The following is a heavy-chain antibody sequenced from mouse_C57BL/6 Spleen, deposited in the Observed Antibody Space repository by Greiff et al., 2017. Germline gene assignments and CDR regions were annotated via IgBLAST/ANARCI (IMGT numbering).Heavy chain of an antibody. CDR1: GFNIKNTY. V-gene: IGHV14-3*01. Sequence: VHVKQSVAELVRPGASVKLSCTASGFNIKNTYMHWVKQRPEQGLEWIGRIDPANGNTKYAPKFQGKATITADTSSNTAYLQLSSLTSEDTAIYYCALITTVVAPFDYWGQGTTLTVSS. D-gene: IGHD1-1*01. CDR3: ALITTVVAPFDY. J-gene: IGHJ2*01. CDR2: IDPANGNT.